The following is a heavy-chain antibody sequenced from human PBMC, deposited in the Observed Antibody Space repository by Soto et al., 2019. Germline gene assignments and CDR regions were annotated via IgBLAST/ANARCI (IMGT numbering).Heavy chain of an antibody. CDR3: AREFGYYYDSSAYSFGAY. D-gene: IGHD3-22*01. V-gene: IGHV3-48*02. CDR2: ISSSSSTI. Sequence: EVQLVESGGGLVQPGGSLRLSCAASGFTFSSYSMNWVRQAPGKGLEWGSYISSSSSTIYYADSVKGRFTISRDNAKHSLYLQMNSLRDEDTAVYYCAREFGYYYDSSAYSFGAYWGQGTLVTVSS. CDR1: GFTFSSYS. J-gene: IGHJ4*02.